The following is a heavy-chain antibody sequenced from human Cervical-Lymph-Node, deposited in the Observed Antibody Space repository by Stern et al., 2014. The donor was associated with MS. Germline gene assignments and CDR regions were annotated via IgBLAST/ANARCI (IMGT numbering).Heavy chain of an antibody. CDR2: IIPIFGIA. D-gene: IGHD1-7*01. V-gene: IGHV1-69*17. CDR3: ARDPLELRQLYYYGMDV. CDR1: GGTFSSYA. Sequence: QVQLVESGAEVKKPGSSVKVSCKASGGTFSSYAISWVRQAPGQGLEWLGGIIPIFGIANYAQKFQGRVTIAADKSTSTAYRELSSLRSEDTAGYYCARDPLELRQLYYYGMDVWGQGTTVTVSS. J-gene: IGHJ6*02.